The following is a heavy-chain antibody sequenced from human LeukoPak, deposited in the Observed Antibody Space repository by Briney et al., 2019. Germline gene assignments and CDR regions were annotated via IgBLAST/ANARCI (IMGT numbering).Heavy chain of an antibody. CDR2: IYPGDSDT. Sequence: GESLKISCKGSGYSFTSYWIGWVRQMPGKGLEWMGIIYPGDSDTRYSPSFQGQVTISADKSISTAYLQWSSLKASDTAMYYCARSFVDTAMVSHYFDYWGQGTLVTVSS. J-gene: IGHJ4*02. CDR3: ARSFVDTAMVSHYFDY. V-gene: IGHV5-51*01. D-gene: IGHD5-18*01. CDR1: GYSFTSYW.